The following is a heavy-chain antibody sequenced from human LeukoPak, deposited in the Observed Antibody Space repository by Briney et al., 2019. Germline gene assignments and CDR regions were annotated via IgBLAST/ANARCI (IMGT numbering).Heavy chain of an antibody. D-gene: IGHD3-22*01. Sequence: ASVKVSCKASGGTFSSYAISWVRQAPGQGLEWMGWISGYNGKTNYAQKLQDRVTMTTDTSTSTAYMELRSLRSDDTAVYYCAREYRDYYGSSGNYLDFWGQGTLVTVSS. J-gene: IGHJ4*02. V-gene: IGHV1-18*01. CDR1: GGTFSSYA. CDR2: ISGYNGKT. CDR3: AREYRDYYGSSGNYLDF.